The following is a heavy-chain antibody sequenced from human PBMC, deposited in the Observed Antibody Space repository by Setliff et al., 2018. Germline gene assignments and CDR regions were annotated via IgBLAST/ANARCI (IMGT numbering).Heavy chain of an antibody. J-gene: IGHJ6*02. V-gene: IGHV3-9*03. D-gene: IGHD6-13*01. CDR1: GFSFDDYA. CDR3: ARDSAYSSRTSGMDV. Sequence: SLRLSCAASGFSFDDYAMHWVRQAPGKGLEWVSGISWNSDTIGYADSVKGRFTISRDSAKKSLYLQMNSLRAEDMALYYCARDSAYSSRTSGMDVWGQGTTVTVSS. CDR2: ISWNSDTI.